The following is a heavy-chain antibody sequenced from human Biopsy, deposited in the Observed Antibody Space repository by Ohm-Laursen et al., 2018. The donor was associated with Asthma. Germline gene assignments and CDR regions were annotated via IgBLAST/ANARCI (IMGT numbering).Heavy chain of an antibody. CDR1: GGTFNTYV. Sequence: ASVKVSCKSLGGTFNTYVIGWVRQAPGQGLKWMGRINSVFGTTTYPQKFQDRVTITADDSTSTVYMELSSPRSEDTAVYYCARKAGSCISRTCYSLDFWGQGTLVTVSS. D-gene: IGHD2-2*01. CDR3: ARKAGSCISRTCYSLDF. V-gene: IGHV1-69*13. J-gene: IGHJ4*02. CDR2: INSVFGTT.